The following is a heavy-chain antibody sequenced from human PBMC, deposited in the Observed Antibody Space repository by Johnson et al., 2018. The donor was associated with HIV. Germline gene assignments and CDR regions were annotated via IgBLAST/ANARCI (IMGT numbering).Heavy chain of an antibody. V-gene: IGHV3-30*02. J-gene: IGHJ3*02. CDR2: IQYDGNTK. CDR1: GFTFNSYG. Sequence: VQLVESGGGVVQPGGSLRLSCAASGFTFNSYGMDWVRQAPGKGLEWVAFIQYDGNTKYYIDSVKGRFTVSRDNSKNTLYLQMKSLRPEDAAVYYCAKESKWESRTPHAFDMWGQGTMVTVSS. D-gene: IGHD1-26*01. CDR3: AKESKWESRTPHAFDM.